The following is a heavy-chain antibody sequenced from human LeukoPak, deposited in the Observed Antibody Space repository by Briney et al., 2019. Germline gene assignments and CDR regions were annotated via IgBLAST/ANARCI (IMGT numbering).Heavy chain of an antibody. CDR3: ARDASGSYPLYFDY. CDR1: GFTFNTYS. V-gene: IGHV3-21*01. CDR2: ISSSSSHI. Sequence: GGSLGLSCAASGFTFNTYSVNWVRQAPGKGLEWVSSISSSSSHIYYADSVKGRFTISRDNAKNSLYLQMNSLRAEDTAVYYCARDASGSYPLYFDYWGQGTLVTVSS. D-gene: IGHD3-10*01. J-gene: IGHJ4*02.